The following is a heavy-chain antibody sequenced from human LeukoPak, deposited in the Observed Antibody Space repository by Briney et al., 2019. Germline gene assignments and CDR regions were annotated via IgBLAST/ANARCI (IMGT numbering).Heavy chain of an antibody. CDR1: GFTVSSNY. J-gene: IGHJ6*04. V-gene: IGHV3-66*02. CDR2: IYSGGST. D-gene: IGHD6-19*01. Sequence: PGGSLRLSCAASGFTVSSNYMSWVRQAPGKGLERVSVIYSGGSTYYADSVKGRFTISRDNSKNTLYLQMNSLRAEDTAVYYCARESGAVAGLDVWGKGTTVTVSS. CDR3: ARESGAVAGLDV.